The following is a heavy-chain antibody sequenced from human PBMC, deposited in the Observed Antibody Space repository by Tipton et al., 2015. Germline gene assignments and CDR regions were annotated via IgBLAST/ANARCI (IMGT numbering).Heavy chain of an antibody. V-gene: IGHV5-51*01. CDR1: GYSFPIYW. Sequence: QLVQSGAEVIQPGESLKISCEVSGYSFPIYWNGWVPQVHGKGLEWTGIIYPGATNTRYSPNFQAQATLSVEKSISTAFLHWSSLKASDSAVYYCARVGGQATFDYWGQGTLVTVS. D-gene: IGHD3-16*01. CDR3: ARVGGQATFDY. CDR2: IYPGATNT. J-gene: IGHJ4*02.